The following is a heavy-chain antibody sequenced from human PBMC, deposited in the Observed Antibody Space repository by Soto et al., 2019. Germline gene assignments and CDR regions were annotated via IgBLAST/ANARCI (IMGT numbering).Heavy chain of an antibody. J-gene: IGHJ4*02. V-gene: IGHV3-23*01. CDR3: AKNPLSTTVTTLIDY. D-gene: IGHD4-17*01. CDR1: GFTFSSYA. CDR2: ISGSGGST. Sequence: VGSLRLSCAVSGFTFSSYAMSWVRQAPGKGLEWVSAISGSGGSTYYADSVKGRFTISRDNSKNTLYLQMNSLRAEDTAVYYCAKNPLSTTVTTLIDYWGQGTLVTVSS.